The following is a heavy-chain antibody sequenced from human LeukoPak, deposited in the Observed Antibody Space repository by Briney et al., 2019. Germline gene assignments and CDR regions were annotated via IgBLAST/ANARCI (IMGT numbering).Heavy chain of an antibody. CDR2: ISGSGGST. V-gene: IGHV3-23*01. J-gene: IGHJ3*02. Sequence: GGSLRLSCAASGFTVTNNYMSWVRQAPGKGLEWVSAISGSGGSTYYADSVKGRFTISRDNSKNTLYLQMNSLRAEDTAVYYCAKEGRHDAFDIWGQGTMVTVSS. CDR3: AKEGRHDAFDI. CDR1: GFTVTNNY.